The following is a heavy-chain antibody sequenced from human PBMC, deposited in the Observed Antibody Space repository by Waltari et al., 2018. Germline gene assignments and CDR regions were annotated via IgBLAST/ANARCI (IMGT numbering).Heavy chain of an antibody. V-gene: IGHV1-2*02. J-gene: IGHJ3*02. D-gene: IGHD3-3*01. CDR3: ARDLFPNFWSGYGFDI. Sequence: QVHLVQSGAEVKKPGASVTVSCPSSGYTFRYYYIYWVRQAPGQGLEWMGWINPKSGATNPAQKFQGRVTLTRDTSTSTVYMELRGLTSDDTAIYYCARDLFPNFWSGYGFDIWGQGTKVTVSS. CDR2: INPKSGAT. CDR1: GYTFRYYY.